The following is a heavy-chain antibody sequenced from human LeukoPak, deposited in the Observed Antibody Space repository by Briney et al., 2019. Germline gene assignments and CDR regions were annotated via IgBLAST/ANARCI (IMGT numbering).Heavy chain of an antibody. Sequence: GGSLRLSCAASGFTVSSNYMSWVRQAPGKGLEWVSVIYSGGSTYYADSVKGRFTISRDNSENTVYLQINSLRPEDTAVYYCARGTYSSGRCDVFDIWGQGTMVTVSS. V-gene: IGHV3-53*05. CDR2: IYSGGST. CDR3: ARGTYSSGRCDVFDI. D-gene: IGHD6-19*01. CDR1: GFTVSSNY. J-gene: IGHJ3*02.